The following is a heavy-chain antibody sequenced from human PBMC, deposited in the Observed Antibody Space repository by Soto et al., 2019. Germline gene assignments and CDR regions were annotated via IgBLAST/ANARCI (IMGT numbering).Heavy chain of an antibody. Sequence: QVQLVESGGGVVQPGRSLRLSCAASGFTFSSYGMHWVRQAPGKGLEWVAVIWYDGSNNYYADSVKGRFTISRDNSKNTLSLQMNSLRAEDTAVYYCARESTGSYISWFDPWGQGTLVTVSS. V-gene: IGHV3-33*01. CDR2: IWYDGSNN. CDR3: ARESTGSYISWFDP. CDR1: GFTFSSYG. D-gene: IGHD3-10*01. J-gene: IGHJ5*02.